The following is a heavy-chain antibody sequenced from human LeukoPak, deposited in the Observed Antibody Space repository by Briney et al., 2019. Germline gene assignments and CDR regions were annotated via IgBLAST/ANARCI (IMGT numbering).Heavy chain of an antibody. Sequence: SVKVSCKASGGTFSSYAISWVRQAPGQGLEWMGGIIPIFGTANYAQKFQERVTITRDMSTSTAYMELSSLRPEDTAVYYCAAHGGGGGNSREDYYYYYMDVWGKGTTVTVSS. J-gene: IGHJ6*03. V-gene: IGHV1-69*05. CDR1: GGTFSSYA. D-gene: IGHD4-23*01. CDR3: AAHGGGGGNSREDYYYYYMDV. CDR2: IIPIFGTA.